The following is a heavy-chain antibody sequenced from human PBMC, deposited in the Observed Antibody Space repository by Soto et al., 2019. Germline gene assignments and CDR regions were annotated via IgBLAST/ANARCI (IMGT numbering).Heavy chain of an antibody. Sequence: GASVNVCCKGSLYTFSSYYMHCLPQARGQGLEWMGIINPSGGSTGYAQKFQGRVTMTRDTSTSTVYMELSSLRSEDTAVYYCARAQKTKNLHYMDGWGKGTTVTVSS. CDR2: INPSGGST. CDR3: ARAQKTKNLHYMDG. J-gene: IGHJ6*03. V-gene: IGHV1-46*03. CDR1: LYTFSSYY.